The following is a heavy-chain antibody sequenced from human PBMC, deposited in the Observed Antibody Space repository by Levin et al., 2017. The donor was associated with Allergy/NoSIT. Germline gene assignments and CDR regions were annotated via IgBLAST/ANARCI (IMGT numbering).Heavy chain of an antibody. CDR1: GFTFNNYA. J-gene: IGHJ4*02. CDR3: AKDAIRGSDQPYYFDY. D-gene: IGHD6-19*01. CDR2: IINSGVGT. V-gene: IGHV3-23*01. Sequence: LSLTCAASGFTFNNYAMSWVRQAPGKGLEWVSAIINSGVGTYYADSVKGRFTISRDNSKNTMYLQMNSLRAEDTAVYFCAKDAIRGSDQPYYFDYWGQGTLVAASS.